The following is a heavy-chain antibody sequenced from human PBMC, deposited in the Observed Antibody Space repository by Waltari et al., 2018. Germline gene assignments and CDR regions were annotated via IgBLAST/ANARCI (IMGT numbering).Heavy chain of an antibody. CDR1: GGSFSTHA. J-gene: IGHJ3*02. Sequence: QVQLVQSGAELKTPGSSVKVSCKVSGGSFSTHAITWGRQAPGQGLEWMGGIIPMFGTANYAQKIQDRVTINTDESMTTAYMHLSSLTSDDTAVYYCARGGLYGQQLLESAFEIWGQGTKVTVSS. CDR2: IIPMFGTA. CDR3: ARGGLYGQQLLESAFEI. D-gene: IGHD6-13*01. V-gene: IGHV1-69*05.